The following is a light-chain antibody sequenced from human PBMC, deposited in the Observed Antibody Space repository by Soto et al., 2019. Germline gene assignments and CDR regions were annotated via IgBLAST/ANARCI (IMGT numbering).Light chain of an antibody. CDR2: DVT. Sequence: QSALTQPASVSGSPGQSITISCTGTSSDFGGYNYVSWYQQHPCKAPKLMIYDVTNRPSGVSNRFSGSKSGSTASLTISGLPAEDEADYYGSSYTSSSSQVFGGGTKLTVL. V-gene: IGLV2-14*03. J-gene: IGLJ2*01. CDR1: SSDFGGYNY. CDR3: SSYTSSSSQV.